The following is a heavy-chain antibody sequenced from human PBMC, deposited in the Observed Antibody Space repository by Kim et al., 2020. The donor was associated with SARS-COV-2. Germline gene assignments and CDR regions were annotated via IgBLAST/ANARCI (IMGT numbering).Heavy chain of an antibody. CDR2: IRIAGEP. CDR1: GFTFSSYD. Sequence: GGSLRLSCAASGFTFSSYDMHWIRQVTGKGLEWVAGIRIAGEPHYADSVMGRFIISRETAKNSLYLQMNSLKAGDTAVYHCVRGRHFTGALNTWFDPWGQGTLVTVSS. D-gene: IGHD7-27*01. CDR3: VRGRHFTGALNTWFDP. V-gene: IGHV3-13*05. J-gene: IGHJ5*02.